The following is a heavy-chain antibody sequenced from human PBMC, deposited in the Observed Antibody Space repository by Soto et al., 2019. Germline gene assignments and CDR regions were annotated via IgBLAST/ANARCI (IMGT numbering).Heavy chain of an antibody. V-gene: IGHV4-4*02. CDR3: ARSSGTTFY. CDR1: SGSISSLNW. Sequence: QIQLQESGPGLVKPSGTLSLTCAVSSGSISSLNWWSWVRQPPGKGLEWIGEIFHSGSTNYNPSLKSRVAMSVDKSNNQFSLKVFSVTAAHTALYFCARSSGTTFYWGRGTLVIVSS. CDR2: IFHSGST. D-gene: IGHD1-1*01. J-gene: IGHJ4*02.